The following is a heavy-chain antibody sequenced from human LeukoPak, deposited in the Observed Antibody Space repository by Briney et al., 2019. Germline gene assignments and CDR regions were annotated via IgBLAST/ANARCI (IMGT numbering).Heavy chain of an antibody. Sequence: GGSLRLSCAASGFTFSSYGMSWVRQAPGKGLEWVSAISGSGGSTYYADSVKGRFTISRDNAKNSLYLQMNSLRAEDTAVYYCARIYFGSGIIDYWGQGTLVTVSS. V-gene: IGHV3-23*01. CDR1: GFTFSSYG. CDR2: ISGSGGST. J-gene: IGHJ4*02. D-gene: IGHD3-10*01. CDR3: ARIYFGSGIIDY.